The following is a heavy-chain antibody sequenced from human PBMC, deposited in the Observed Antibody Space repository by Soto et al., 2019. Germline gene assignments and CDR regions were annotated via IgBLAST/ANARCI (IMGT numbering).Heavy chain of an antibody. V-gene: IGHV3-23*01. CDR1: GFTFSSYA. CDR3: AKGNYYDSSGYYSYFDY. D-gene: IGHD3-22*01. J-gene: IGHJ4*02. Sequence: GGSLRLSCAASGFTFSSYAMSWGRQAPGKGLEWVSAISGSGGSTYYADSVKGRFTISRDNSKNTLYLQMNSLRAEDTAVYYCAKGNYYDSSGYYSYFDYWGQGTLVTVSS. CDR2: ISGSGGST.